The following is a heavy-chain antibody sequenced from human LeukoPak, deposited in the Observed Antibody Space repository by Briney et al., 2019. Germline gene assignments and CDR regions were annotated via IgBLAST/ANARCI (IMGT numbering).Heavy chain of an antibody. CDR1: GFTFSDYH. Sequence: GGSLRLSCAASGFTFSDYHMSWIRQAPGKGLEWVSYISSSSDYTNYADSVKGRFTISRDNGKNSLYLQMNSLRDEDTAVYYCVRGDGWFGELLNFDNWGQGTLVTVSS. J-gene: IGHJ4*02. CDR3: VRGDGWFGELLNFDN. D-gene: IGHD3-10*01. CDR2: ISSSSDYT. V-gene: IGHV3-11*06.